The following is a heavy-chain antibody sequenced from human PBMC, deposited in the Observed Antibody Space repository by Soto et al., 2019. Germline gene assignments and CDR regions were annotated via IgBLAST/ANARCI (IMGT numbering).Heavy chain of an antibody. D-gene: IGHD2-15*01. V-gene: IGHV4-39*01. J-gene: IGHJ4*02. Sequence: QLQLQESGPGLVKPSETLSLTCTVSGGSISSSSYYWGWIRQPPGKGLEWIGSIYYSGSTYYNPSLKSRVTISVDTSKNQFSLKLSSVTAADTAVYYCARGSGGSFYYFDYWGQGTLVTVSS. CDR1: GGSISSSSYY. CDR3: ARGSGGSFYYFDY. CDR2: IYYSGST.